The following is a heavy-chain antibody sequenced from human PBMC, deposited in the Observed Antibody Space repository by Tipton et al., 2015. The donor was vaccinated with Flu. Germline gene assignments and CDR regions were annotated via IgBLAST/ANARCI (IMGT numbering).Heavy chain of an antibody. CDR2: IYYSGST. CDR1: GVSISFYY. Sequence: TLSLTCTVSGVSISFYYWSWIRQPPGKGLEWIGYIYYSGSTNSNPSLQSRVTISADTAKNQFSLKLTSVTAADTAVYYCARRDYSNYVSEPKNWFDPWGQGALVTVSS. CDR3: ARRDYSNYVSEPKNWFDP. V-gene: IGHV4-59*01. D-gene: IGHD4-11*01. J-gene: IGHJ5*02.